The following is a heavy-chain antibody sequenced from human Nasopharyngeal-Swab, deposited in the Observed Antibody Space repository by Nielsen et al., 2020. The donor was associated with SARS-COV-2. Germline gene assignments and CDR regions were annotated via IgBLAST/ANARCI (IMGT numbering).Heavy chain of an antibody. CDR3: AKDLSSSWYDETIDY. J-gene: IGHJ4*02. V-gene: IGHV3-23*01. Sequence: GESLKISCAASGFTFDSYAMTWVRQAPGKGLEWVSAISGSGGSTYYADSVKGRFTISRDNSKNTLYLQMNSLRAEDTAVYYCAKDLSSSWYDETIDYWGQGTLVTVSS. D-gene: IGHD6-13*01. CDR2: ISGSGGST. CDR1: GFTFDSYA.